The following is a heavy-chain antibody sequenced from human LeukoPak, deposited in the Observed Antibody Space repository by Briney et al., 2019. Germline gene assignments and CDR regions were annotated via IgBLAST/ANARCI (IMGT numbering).Heavy chain of an antibody. CDR3: ARGRAKWLRQHNWFDP. J-gene: IGHJ5*02. CDR2: ISSSSSTI. Sequence: GGSLRLSCAASGFTFSSYSMNWVRQAPGKGLEWVSYISSSSSTIYYADSVKGRFTISRDNAKNSLYLQMNSLRDEDTAVYYCARGRAKWLRQHNWFDPWGQGTQVIVSS. D-gene: IGHD5-12*01. CDR1: GFTFSSYS. V-gene: IGHV3-48*02.